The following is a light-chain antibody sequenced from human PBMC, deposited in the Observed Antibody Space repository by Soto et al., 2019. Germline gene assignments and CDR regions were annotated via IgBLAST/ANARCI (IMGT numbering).Light chain of an antibody. J-gene: IGKJ4*01. V-gene: IGKV3-11*01. Sequence: EIVLKQSPGTLSLSPGERATLSCRASQSVNNYLAWYQPKPGQAPRLLISDASNRATGIPARFSGSGSGTDFTLTISSLEPEDSAVYYCQQRGNWPWLTFGGGTRVEIK. CDR1: QSVNNY. CDR2: DAS. CDR3: QQRGNWPWLT.